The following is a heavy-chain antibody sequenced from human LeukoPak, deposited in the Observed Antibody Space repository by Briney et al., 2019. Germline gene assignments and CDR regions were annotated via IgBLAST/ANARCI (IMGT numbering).Heavy chain of an antibody. CDR3: ARDSDVPFDY. CDR2: IRYDGSNK. CDR1: GFIFSSNA. D-gene: IGHD3-16*01. V-gene: IGHV3-30*02. J-gene: IGHJ4*02. Sequence: GGSLRLSCAASGFIFSSNAMHWVRQAPGKGLEWVAFIRYDGSNKDYADSVKGRFTISRDNAKNSLYLQMNSLRAEDTAVYYCARDSDVPFDYWGQGTLVTVSS.